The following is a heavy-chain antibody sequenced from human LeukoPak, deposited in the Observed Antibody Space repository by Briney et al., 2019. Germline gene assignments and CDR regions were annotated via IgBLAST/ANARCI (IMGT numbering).Heavy chain of an antibody. CDR1: AFTFGDYA. CDR2: ISWNSGLM. V-gene: IGHV3-9*01. CDR3: AKDRTATPDAFDI. D-gene: IGHD2-15*01. Sequence: PPGRSLRLSCVASAFTFGDYAMHWVRQAPGKGLEWVSGISWNSGLMGYADSVKGRFTISRDNTKNSLYLQMNSLRTEDTALYYCAKDRTATPDAFDIWGQGTMVTVSS. J-gene: IGHJ3*02.